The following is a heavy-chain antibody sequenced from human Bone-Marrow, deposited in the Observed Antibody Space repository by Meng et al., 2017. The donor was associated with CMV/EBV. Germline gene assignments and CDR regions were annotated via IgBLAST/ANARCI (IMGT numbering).Heavy chain of an antibody. D-gene: IGHD2-2*01. V-gene: IGHV4-39*01. CDR3: ARASGNYCSSTSCYLEEFDP. J-gene: IGHJ5*02. CDR1: GGSISSSSYY. Sequence: SETLSLTCTVSGGSISSSSYYWGWIRQPPGKGLEWIGSIYYSGSTYYNPSLKGRVTISVDTSKNQFSLKLSSVTAADTAVYYCARASGNYCSSTSCYLEEFDPWGQGTLVTVSS. CDR2: IYYSGST.